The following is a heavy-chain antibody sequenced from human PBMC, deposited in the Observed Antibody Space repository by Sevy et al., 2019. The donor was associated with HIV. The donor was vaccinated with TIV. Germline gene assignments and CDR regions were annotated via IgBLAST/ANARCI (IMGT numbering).Heavy chain of an antibody. CDR1: GYTFTDYY. CDR3: AKLVGGTDVVY. D-gene: IGHD1-26*01. CDR2: INPNSGGT. Sequence: ASVKVSCKASGYTFTDYYIHWVRQAPGQGLEWMGWINPNSGGTNYVQKFQGRVTMTRDMSINTAYMDLSRLTSDDTAVYYCAKLVGGTDVVYWGQGTLVTVSS. V-gene: IGHV1-2*02. J-gene: IGHJ4*02.